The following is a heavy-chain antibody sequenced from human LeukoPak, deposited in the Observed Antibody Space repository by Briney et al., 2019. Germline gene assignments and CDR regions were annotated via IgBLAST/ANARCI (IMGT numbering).Heavy chain of an antibody. CDR2: ISGNGGST. CDR1: EFTFSNYA. Sequence: PGGSLRLSCAASEFTFSNYAMNWVRRAPGKGLEWVSAISGNGGSTYYADSVKGRFTISRDNSKNTLYLQMNSLRADDTAMYYCASGLRDFYYYMDVWGKGTTVTVSS. CDR3: ASGLRDFYYYMDV. V-gene: IGHV3-23*01. J-gene: IGHJ6*03. D-gene: IGHD4-17*01.